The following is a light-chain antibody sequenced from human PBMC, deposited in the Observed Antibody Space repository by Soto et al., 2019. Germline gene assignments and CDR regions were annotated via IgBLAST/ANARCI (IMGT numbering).Light chain of an antibody. J-gene: IGLJ2*01. CDR3: CSYGGSNNFI. Sequence: QSALTQPPSASESPGQSVTISCTGTNNDIGGYKFVSWYQQHPGEAPKLIISDVTKRPSGVPDRFSGSKSGNTASLTVSGLQAEDEADYYCCSYGGSNNFIFGGGTKLTVL. CDR1: NNDIGGYKF. V-gene: IGLV2-8*01. CDR2: DVT.